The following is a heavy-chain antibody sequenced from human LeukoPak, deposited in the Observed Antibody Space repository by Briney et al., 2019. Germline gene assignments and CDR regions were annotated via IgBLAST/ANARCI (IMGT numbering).Heavy chain of an antibody. CDR3: AKGYGSGSYYNRDAFDI. CDR1: GFTFSGYA. CDR2: ISGSGGST. J-gene: IGHJ3*02. Sequence: PGGSLRLSCAASGFTFSGYAMSWVRQAPGKGLEWVSAISGSGGSTYYADSVKGRFTISRDNSKNTLYLQMNSLRAEDTAVYYCAKGYGSGSYYNRDAFDIWGQGTMVTVSS. V-gene: IGHV3-23*01. D-gene: IGHD3-10*01.